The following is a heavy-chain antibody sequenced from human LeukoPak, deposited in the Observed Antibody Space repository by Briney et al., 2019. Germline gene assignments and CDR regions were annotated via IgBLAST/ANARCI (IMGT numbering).Heavy chain of an antibody. CDR1: GFTFSDYY. D-gene: IGHD2-21*01. V-gene: IGHV3-11*01. Sequence: GGSLRLSCVASGFTFSDYYMTWVRQAPGKGLECVSYMSPSGTTTDNADSVKGRFTIFRDNAKNSVSLQMRSLRVEDTAVYYCARLGGATPPNYSFYMDVWGEGTTVTVSS. J-gene: IGHJ6*03. CDR2: MSPSGTTT. CDR3: ARLGGATPPNYSFYMDV.